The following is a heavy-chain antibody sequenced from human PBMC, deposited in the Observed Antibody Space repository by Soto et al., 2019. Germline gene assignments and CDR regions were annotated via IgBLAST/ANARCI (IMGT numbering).Heavy chain of an antibody. Sequence: QVQLVESGGGVVQPGTSLRLSCAASGFTFRNYGMHWVRQAPGKGLEWVAVIWNDGSNEYYADSVKGRFTISRDNSKNTVYLQMTSLRAEDTAVYYWARVLGRYYGSGSYHGVDVWGQGTTVTVSS. V-gene: IGHV3-33*01. CDR3: ARVLGRYYGSGSYHGVDV. D-gene: IGHD3-10*01. J-gene: IGHJ6*02. CDR2: IWNDGSNE. CDR1: GFTFRNYG.